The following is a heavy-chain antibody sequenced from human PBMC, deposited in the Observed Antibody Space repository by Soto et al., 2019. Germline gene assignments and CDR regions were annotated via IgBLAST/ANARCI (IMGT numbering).Heavy chain of an antibody. CDR2: ISGSGGST. D-gene: IGHD3-22*01. Sequence: PGGSLRLSCAASGFTFSSYAMSWVRQAPGKGLEWVSAISGSGGSTYYADSVKGRFTISRDNSKNTLYLQMNSLRAEDTAVYYCAKDPYYYDSSGYHFDYWGQGTLVTVSS. J-gene: IGHJ4*02. V-gene: IGHV3-23*01. CDR3: AKDPYYYDSSGYHFDY. CDR1: GFTFSSYA.